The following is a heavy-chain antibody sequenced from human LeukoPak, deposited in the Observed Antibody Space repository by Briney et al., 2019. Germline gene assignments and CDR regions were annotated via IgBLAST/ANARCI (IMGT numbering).Heavy chain of an antibody. J-gene: IGHJ4*02. Sequence: TASETLSLTCTVSGGSISSGSYYWSWIRQPAGKGLEWIGRIYTSGSTNYNPSLKSRVTISVDTSKNQFSLKLSSVTAADTAVYYCARKLYGSGSYDYWGQGTLVTVSS. D-gene: IGHD3-10*01. V-gene: IGHV4-61*02. CDR3: ARKLYGSGSYDY. CDR1: GGSISSGSYY. CDR2: IYTSGST.